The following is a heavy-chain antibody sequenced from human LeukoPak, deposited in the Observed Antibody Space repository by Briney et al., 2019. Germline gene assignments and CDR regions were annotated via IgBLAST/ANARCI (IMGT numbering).Heavy chain of an antibody. Sequence: GGSLRLSCAVSGFIFADYAMHWVRQPPGKGLQWVALISWDGGTTYYADSVKGRFTISRDNSKKSLDLQMKSLGTEDTAFYYWQKDLPPSRSGWSGTFPPWAREPLAPVPS. V-gene: IGHV3-43D*03. CDR1: GFIFADYA. CDR3: QKDLPPSRSGWSGTFPP. D-gene: IGHD6-19*01. J-gene: IGHJ5*02. CDR2: ISWDGGTT.